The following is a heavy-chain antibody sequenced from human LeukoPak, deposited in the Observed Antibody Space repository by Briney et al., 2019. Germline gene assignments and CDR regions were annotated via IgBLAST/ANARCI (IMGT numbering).Heavy chain of an antibody. J-gene: IGHJ4*02. V-gene: IGHV1-46*01. CDR2: INPSGGST. CDR1: GYTFTNYY. CDR3: AREGEIGYDLSDY. D-gene: IGHD5-12*01. Sequence: ASVKVSCKASGYTFTNYYMNWVRQAPGQGLEWMGIINPSGGSTSYAQKFQGRVAVTRDTSTSTVYMELSSLRSEDTAMYYCAREGEIGYDLSDYWGQGTLVTVSS.